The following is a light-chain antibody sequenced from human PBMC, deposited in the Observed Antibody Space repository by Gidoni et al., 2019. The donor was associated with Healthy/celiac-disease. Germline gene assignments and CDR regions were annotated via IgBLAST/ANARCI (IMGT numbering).Light chain of an antibody. V-gene: IGKV1-39*01. CDR1: QSISSY. Sequence: SVGDRVTITCRASQSISSYLNWYQQKPGKAPKLLIYAASSLQSGVPSRFSGSGSGTDFTLTISSLQPEDFATYYCQQSYSTPQMYTFGQGTKLEIK. J-gene: IGKJ2*01. CDR2: AAS. CDR3: QQSYSTPQMYT.